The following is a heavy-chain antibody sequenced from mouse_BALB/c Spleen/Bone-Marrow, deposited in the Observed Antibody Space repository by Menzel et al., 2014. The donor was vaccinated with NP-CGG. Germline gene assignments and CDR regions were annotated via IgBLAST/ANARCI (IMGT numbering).Heavy chain of an antibody. CDR2: IRNKANGYTT. CDR1: GFTFTDYY. J-gene: IGHJ2*01. CDR3: ARGGNDLDY. V-gene: IGHV7-3*02. D-gene: IGHD2-3*01. Sequence: EEQLVESGGGLVQPGGSLRLSCATSGFTFTDYYMSWVRQPPGKALEWLGFIRNKANGYTTEYSASVKGRFTISRDNSQSILYLQMNTLRAEDSATYYCARGGNDLDYWGQGTTLTVSS.